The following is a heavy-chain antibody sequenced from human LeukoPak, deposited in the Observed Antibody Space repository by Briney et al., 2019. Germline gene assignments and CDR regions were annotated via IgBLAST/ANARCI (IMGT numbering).Heavy chain of an antibody. CDR3: AKVSYSYYYDSSGTRGYFDY. Sequence: GGSLRLSCAASGFTFSSYAMSWVRQAPGKGLEWVSAISGSGGSTYYADSVKGRFTISRDNSKNTLYLQMNSLRAEDTAVYYCAKVSYSYYYDSSGTRGYFDYWGQGTQVTVSS. CDR2: ISGSGGST. CDR1: GFTFSSYA. D-gene: IGHD3-22*01. J-gene: IGHJ4*02. V-gene: IGHV3-23*01.